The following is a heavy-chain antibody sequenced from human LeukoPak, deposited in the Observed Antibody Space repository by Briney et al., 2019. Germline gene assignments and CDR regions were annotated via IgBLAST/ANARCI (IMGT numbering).Heavy chain of an antibody. CDR2: ITKDDGST. D-gene: IGHD3-16*01. Sequence: GGSLRLSCAASGFTFDFSAMHWLRQVPGKGLEWVSLITKDDGSTYYADSVKGRFTISRDNSKNSLYLQMNSLRTEDTAFYYCAKDSRGAAFWGEFEYWGQGTLVIVSS. CDR1: GFTFDFSA. J-gene: IGHJ4*02. V-gene: IGHV3-43*02. CDR3: AKDSRGAAFWGEFEY.